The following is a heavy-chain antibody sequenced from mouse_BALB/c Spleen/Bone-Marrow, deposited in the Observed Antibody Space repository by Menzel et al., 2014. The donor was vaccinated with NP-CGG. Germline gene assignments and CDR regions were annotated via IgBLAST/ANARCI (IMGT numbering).Heavy chain of an antibody. CDR2: IRLKSNNYAT. CDR1: GFTFSDYW. CDR3: TRRYYYGSSYYFDY. Sequence: EVQVVESGGGLVQPGGSMKLSCVASGFTFSDYWMNWVRQSPEKGLEWVAEIRLKSNNYATHYAESVKRRFTISRDDSKSSVYLQMNNLRAEDTGIYYCTRRYYYGSSYYFDYWGQGTTLTVSS. V-gene: IGHV6-6*02. J-gene: IGHJ2*01. D-gene: IGHD1-1*01.